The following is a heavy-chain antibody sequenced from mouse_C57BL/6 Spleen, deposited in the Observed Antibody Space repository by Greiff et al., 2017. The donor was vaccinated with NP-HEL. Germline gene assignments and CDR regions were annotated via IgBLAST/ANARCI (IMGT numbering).Heavy chain of an antibody. J-gene: IGHJ1*03. CDR3: AGSSYWYFDV. V-gene: IGHV1-81*01. Sequence: QVQLKQSGAELARPGASVKLSCKASGYTFISYGISWVKQRTGQGLEWIGEIYPRSGNTYYNEKFKGKATVTADKSSSTAYMELRSLTSEDSAVYFCAGSSYWYFDVWGTGTTVTVSS. CDR1: GYTFISYG. D-gene: IGHD1-1*01. CDR2: IYPRSGNT.